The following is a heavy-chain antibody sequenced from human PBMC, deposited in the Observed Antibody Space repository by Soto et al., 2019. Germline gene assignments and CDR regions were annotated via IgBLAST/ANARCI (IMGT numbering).Heavy chain of an antibody. Sequence: QVQLVESGGGVVQPGRSLRLSCAASGSTFSSYDIHWVRQAPGKRLEWVAHISPDGSKKYYADSVKGRFTISRDNARNTVYLQMNSLRVEDTAVYYCARGPSHGAFDIWGQGTMVTVSS. CDR2: ISPDGSKK. CDR3: ARGPSHGAFDI. J-gene: IGHJ3*02. CDR1: GSTFSSYD. V-gene: IGHV3-30*04.